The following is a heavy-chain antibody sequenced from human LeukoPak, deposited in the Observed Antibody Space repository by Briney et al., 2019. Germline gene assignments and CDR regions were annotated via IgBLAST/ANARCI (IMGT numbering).Heavy chain of an antibody. Sequence: GGSLRLSCAASGFTFDDYAMHWVRQAPGKGLEWVSGISWNSGSIGYADSVKGRFTISRDNAKNSLYLQMNSLRAEDTALYYCAKDIGVGIVANDPNYYYGMDVWGQGTTVTVSS. CDR3: AKDIGVGIVANDPNYYYGMDV. J-gene: IGHJ6*02. CDR2: ISWNSGSI. CDR1: GFTFDDYA. D-gene: IGHD5-12*01. V-gene: IGHV3-9*01.